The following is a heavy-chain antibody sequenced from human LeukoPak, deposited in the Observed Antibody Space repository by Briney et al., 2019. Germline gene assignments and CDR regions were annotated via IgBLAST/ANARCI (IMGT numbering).Heavy chain of an antibody. CDR3: ARVPDPYKETYYYDSSGYYYFDY. V-gene: IGHV1-18*01. D-gene: IGHD3-22*01. Sequence: ASVKVSCKASGYTFTSDGISWVRQAPGQGLEWMGWISAYNGNTNYAQKLQGRVTMTTDTSTSTAYMELRSLRSDDTAVYYCARVPDPYKETYYYDSSGYYYFDYWGQGTLVTVSS. J-gene: IGHJ4*02. CDR1: GYTFTSDG. CDR2: ISAYNGNT.